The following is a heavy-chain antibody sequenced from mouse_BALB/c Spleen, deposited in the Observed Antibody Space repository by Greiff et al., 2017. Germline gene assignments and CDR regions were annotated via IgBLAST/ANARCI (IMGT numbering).Heavy chain of an antibody. V-gene: IGHV3-2*02. CDR3: ARRGTYYRYDDDY. D-gene: IGHD2-14*01. CDR2: ISYSGST. CDR1: GYSITSDYA. J-gene: IGHJ2*01. Sequence: VQLKESGPGLVKPSQSLSLTCTVTGYSITSDYAWNWIRQFPGNTLEWMGYISYSGSTSYNPSLKSRISITRDTSKNQFFLQLNSVTTEDTATYYCARRGTYYRYDDDYWGQGTTLTVSS.